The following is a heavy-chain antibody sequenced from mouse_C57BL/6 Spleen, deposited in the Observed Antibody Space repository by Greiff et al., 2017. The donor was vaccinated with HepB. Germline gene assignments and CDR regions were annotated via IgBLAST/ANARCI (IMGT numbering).Heavy chain of an antibody. Sequence: DVQRVESGGGLVKPGRSLKLSCATSGFTFSSYAMSWVRQTPEKRLEWVATISDGGSYTYYPDNVKGRVTISRDKAKNNLYLHMSHLRSEDRAMYYCARDPTYDGDFDYWGQGTTVTVSS. J-gene: IGHJ2*01. CDR1: GFTFSSYA. CDR3: ARDPTYDGDFDY. V-gene: IGHV5-4*01. CDR2: ISDGGSYT. D-gene: IGHD2-3*01.